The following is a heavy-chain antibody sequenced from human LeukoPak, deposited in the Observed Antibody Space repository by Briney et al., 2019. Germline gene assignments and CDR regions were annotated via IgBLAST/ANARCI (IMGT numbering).Heavy chain of an antibody. Sequence: XASGFTFSXXXXXWVRXAPGXXXVXXXXINSDGSSTSYADSVKGRFTISRDNAKNTLYLQMNSLRAEDTAVYYCARDTAMVTDYYGMDVWGQGTTVTVSS. J-gene: IGHJ6*02. D-gene: IGHD5-18*01. CDR2: INSDGSST. CDR1: GFTFSXXX. V-gene: IGHV3-74*01. CDR3: ARDTAMVTDYYGMDV.